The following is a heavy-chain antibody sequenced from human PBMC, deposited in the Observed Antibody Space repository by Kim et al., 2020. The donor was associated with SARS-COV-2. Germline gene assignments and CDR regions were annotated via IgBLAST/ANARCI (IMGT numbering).Heavy chain of an antibody. D-gene: IGHD5-12*01. CDR2: ISSSGSPI. CDR3: VRDDYKTTNHYIEVNFDY. CDR1: GFTFSSYS. Sequence: GGSLRLSCAASGFTFSSYSMNWVRQAPGKGLEWISYISSSGSPIFYADSVKGRFTTSRDNAKNSLYLQMNSLRAEDTALYYCVRDDYKTTNHYIEVNFDYWGQGTLVTVSS. J-gene: IGHJ4*02. V-gene: IGHV3-48*04.